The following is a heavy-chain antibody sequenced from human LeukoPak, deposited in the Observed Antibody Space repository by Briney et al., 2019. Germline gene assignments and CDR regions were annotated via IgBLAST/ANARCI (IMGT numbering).Heavy chain of an antibody. CDR2: ISSSGSTI. V-gene: IGHV3-48*03. D-gene: IGHD3-10*02. CDR1: GFTFSSYE. J-gene: IGHJ6*04. Sequence: GGSLRLSCAASGFTFSSYELNWVRQAPGKGLDWVSYISSSGSTIYYADSVKGRFTISRDNAKNSLYLQMNSLRAEDTAVYYCAELGITMIGGVWGKGTTVTISS. CDR3: AELGITMIGGV.